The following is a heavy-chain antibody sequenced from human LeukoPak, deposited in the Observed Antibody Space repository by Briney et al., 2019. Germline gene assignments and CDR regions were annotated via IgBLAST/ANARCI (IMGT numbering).Heavy chain of an antibody. Sequence: PRASVKVSCKASGGTFSSYAISWVRQAPGQGLEWMGGIIPIFGTANYAQKFQGRVTITTGESTSTAYMELSSLRSEDTAVYYCATYVVPAAMGGYYYYMDVWGKGTTVTVSS. CDR3: ATYVVPAAMGGYYYYMDV. J-gene: IGHJ6*03. CDR1: GGTFSSYA. D-gene: IGHD2-2*01. V-gene: IGHV1-69*05. CDR2: IIPIFGTA.